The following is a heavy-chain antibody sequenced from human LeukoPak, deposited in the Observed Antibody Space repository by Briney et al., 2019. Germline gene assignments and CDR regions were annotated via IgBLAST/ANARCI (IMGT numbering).Heavy chain of an antibody. CDR2: IDGSDTNT. V-gene: IGHV3-23*05. J-gene: IGHJ4*02. CDR3: AKPMVVTAIFPDFDY. CDR1: GFTFSSYA. D-gene: IGHD2-21*02. Sequence: GGSLRLSCSASGFTFSSYAMSWVRQAPGKGLEWVSTIDGSDTNTYYADSVKGRFSISRDNAKNTVYLRMYSLRAEDTAVYYCAKPMVVTAIFPDFDYWGQGTPVTVSS.